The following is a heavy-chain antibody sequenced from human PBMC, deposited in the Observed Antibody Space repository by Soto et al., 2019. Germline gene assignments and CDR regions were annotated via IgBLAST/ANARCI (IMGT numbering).Heavy chain of an antibody. CDR3: ARVEVVITRGALDY. CDR1: GDSISRGGYN. D-gene: IGHD2-15*01. Sequence: LSLTCNISGDSISRGGYNWSWVRQHPGKGLEWLGYIYYRGSTYYNPSLKSRVHISVDTSKNHFSLRLSSVTAADTAVYYCARVEVVITRGALDYWGPGTLVTVS. CDR2: IYYRGST. V-gene: IGHV4-31*03. J-gene: IGHJ4*02.